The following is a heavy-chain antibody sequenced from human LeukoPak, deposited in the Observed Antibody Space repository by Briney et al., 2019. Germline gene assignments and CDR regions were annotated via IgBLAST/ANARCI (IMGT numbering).Heavy chain of an antibody. Sequence: SETLSLTCTVSGGSISNYYWSWIRQPPGKGLEWIGYIYYSGSTNYNPSLKSRVTISVDTSKNQFSLKLSSVTAADAAVYYCASVNSGFWFDPWGQGTLVTVSS. J-gene: IGHJ5*02. D-gene: IGHD4-23*01. CDR1: GGSISNYY. CDR2: IYYSGST. CDR3: ASVNSGFWFDP. V-gene: IGHV4-59*01.